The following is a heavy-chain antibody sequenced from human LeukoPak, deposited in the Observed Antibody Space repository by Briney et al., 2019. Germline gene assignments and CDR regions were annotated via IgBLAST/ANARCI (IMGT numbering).Heavy chain of an antibody. V-gene: IGHV4-59*01. Sequence: SETLSLTCTVSGGSISSYYWSWIRQPPGKGLEWIGYIYYSGSTNYNPSLKSRVTISVDTSKNQFSPKLSSVTAADTAVYYCARTYYYDSSGYPFQNYYYGMDVWGQGTTVTVSS. J-gene: IGHJ6*02. CDR2: IYYSGST. D-gene: IGHD3-22*01. CDR3: ARTYYYDSSGYPFQNYYYGMDV. CDR1: GGSISSYY.